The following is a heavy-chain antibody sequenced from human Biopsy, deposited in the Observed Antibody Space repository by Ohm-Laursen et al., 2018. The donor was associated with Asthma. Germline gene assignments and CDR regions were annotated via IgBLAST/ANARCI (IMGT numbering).Heavy chain of an antibody. V-gene: IGHV1-69*13. D-gene: IGHD3-22*01. Sequence: GASVKVSCKASGYTFSSYSISWVRQAPGQGLVWMGGIIPLIGTPNYAQKFQGRVTITADASTNTAYMDLSSLRSEDTAVYYCASPMGDYYDSSGYYYASLGYWGLGTLVIVSS. CDR2: IIPLIGTP. CDR3: ASPMGDYYDSSGYYYASLGY. CDR1: GYTFSSYS. J-gene: IGHJ4*02.